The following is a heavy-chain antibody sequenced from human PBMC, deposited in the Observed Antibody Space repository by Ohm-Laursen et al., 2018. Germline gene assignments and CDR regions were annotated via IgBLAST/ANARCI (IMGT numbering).Heavy chain of an antibody. CDR1: GFTFSNAW. CDR3: TTTPLAYCTSTTCYSYFDY. CDR2: IKSITNGGKK. Sequence: SLRLSCAASGFTFSNAWVSWVRQAPGKGLEWVGRIKSITNGGKKDYAAPVKGRFTVSRDDSKSTLYLQMNSLKTEDTAVYYCTTTPLAYCTSTTCYSYFDYWGQGTLVTVSS. V-gene: IGHV3-15*01. D-gene: IGHD2-2*01. J-gene: IGHJ4*02.